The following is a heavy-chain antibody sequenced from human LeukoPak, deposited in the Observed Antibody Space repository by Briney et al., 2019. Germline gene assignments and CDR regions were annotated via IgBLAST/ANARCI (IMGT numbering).Heavy chain of an antibody. Sequence: GGSLRLSCAASGFTFRSYAMSWVRQAPGKGLEWVSIISNGGGGTYYADSVKGRFTISRDNSKSTLYLQMTSLRVEDTAVYYCAKVDSGWFKGSLGYWGPGTLVTVSS. CDR2: ISNGGGGT. V-gene: IGHV3-23*01. CDR3: AKVDSGWFKGSLGY. CDR1: GFTFRSYA. D-gene: IGHD6-19*01. J-gene: IGHJ4*02.